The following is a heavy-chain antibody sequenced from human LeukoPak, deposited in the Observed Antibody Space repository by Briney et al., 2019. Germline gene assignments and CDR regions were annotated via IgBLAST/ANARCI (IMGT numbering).Heavy chain of an antibody. Sequence: SETLSLTCAVDGGSFSGYYWSWIRQPPGKGLEWIGEINHRGSTNYNPSLKSRVTISVDTSKNQFSLKLSSVTAADTAVYYCARRGSGSYYNDLMDYWGQGTLVTVSS. V-gene: IGHV4-34*01. CDR3: ARRGSGSYYNDLMDY. D-gene: IGHD3-10*01. J-gene: IGHJ4*02. CDR1: GGSFSGYY. CDR2: INHRGST.